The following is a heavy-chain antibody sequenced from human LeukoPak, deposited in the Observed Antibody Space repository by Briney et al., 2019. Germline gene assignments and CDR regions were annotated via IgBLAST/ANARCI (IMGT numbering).Heavy chain of an antibody. Sequence: ASVKVSCKASGYTFTGYYMHWVRQAPGQGLEWMGWINPSSGGTNYAQKFQGRVAMTRDTSISTAYTELSRLRSDDTAVYYCARGDPQFPLYYGMDVWGQGTTVTVSS. CDR3: ARGDPQFPLYYGMDV. CDR2: INPSSGGT. J-gene: IGHJ6*02. V-gene: IGHV1-2*02. CDR1: GYTFTGYY.